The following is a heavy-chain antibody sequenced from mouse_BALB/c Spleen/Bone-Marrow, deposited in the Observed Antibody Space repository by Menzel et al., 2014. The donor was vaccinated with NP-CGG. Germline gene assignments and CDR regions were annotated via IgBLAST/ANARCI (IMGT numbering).Heavy chain of an antibody. CDR3: ARGLLRLRGYAMDY. Sequence: QVQLQQSGPGLVAPSQSLSITCTVSGFSLTSYGVHWVRQPPGKGLEWLGVVWAGGSTNYNSALMSRLSISKDNSKSXFFLKMNSLQTDDAAMYYCARGLLRLRGYAMDYWGQGTSVTVSS. CDR2: VWAGGST. J-gene: IGHJ4*01. D-gene: IGHD1-2*01. V-gene: IGHV2-9*02. CDR1: GFSLTSYG.